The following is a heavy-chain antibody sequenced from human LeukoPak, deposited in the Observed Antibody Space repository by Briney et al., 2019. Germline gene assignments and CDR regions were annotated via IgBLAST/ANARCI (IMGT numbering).Heavy chain of an antibody. CDR3: ARSSEGRYYYDSSGFSYYYYYMDV. V-gene: IGHV4-59*01. Sequence: SETLSLTCTVSGGSISSYYWSWIRQPPGKGLEWIGYIYYSGSTNYNPSLKSRVTISVDTSKNQFSLKLSSVTAADTAVYYCARSSEGRYYYDSSGFSYYYYYMDVWGKGTTVTVSS. CDR1: GGSISSYY. CDR2: IYYSGST. J-gene: IGHJ6*03. D-gene: IGHD3-22*01.